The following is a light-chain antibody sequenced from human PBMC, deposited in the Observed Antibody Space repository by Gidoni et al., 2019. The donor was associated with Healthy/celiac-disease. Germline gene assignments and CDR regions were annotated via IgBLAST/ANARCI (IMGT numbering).Light chain of an antibody. CDR3: QQYYSYPLT. CDR2: AAS. Sequence: AIRMTQSPSSFASSTGDRVTITCRASQVISSYLAWYQHKPGKAPKLLIYAASTLQSGVPSRFSGSGSGTDFTLTISCLQSEDFATYYCQQYYSYPLTFXGXTKVEIK. V-gene: IGKV1-8*01. CDR1: QVISSY. J-gene: IGKJ4*01.